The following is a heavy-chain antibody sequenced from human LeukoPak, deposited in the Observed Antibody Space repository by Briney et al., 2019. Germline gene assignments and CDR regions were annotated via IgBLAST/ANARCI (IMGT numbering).Heavy chain of an antibody. Sequence: ASVKVSCKVSGYTLTELSMHWVRRAPGKGLEWMGGFDPEDGETIYAQKFQGRVTMTEDTSTDTAYMELSSLRSEDTAVYYCATVWGSGSRRWFDPWGQGTLVTVSS. CDR2: FDPEDGET. V-gene: IGHV1-24*01. J-gene: IGHJ5*02. CDR3: ATVWGSGSRRWFDP. D-gene: IGHD3-10*01. CDR1: GYTLTELS.